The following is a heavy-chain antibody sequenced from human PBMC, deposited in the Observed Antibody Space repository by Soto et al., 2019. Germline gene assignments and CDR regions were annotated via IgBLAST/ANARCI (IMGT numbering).Heavy chain of an antibody. J-gene: IGHJ5*02. CDR2: ISAYNGNT. CDR1: GYTFTRYG. CDR3: ARTVSGYCSSTSCYWFDP. V-gene: IGHV1-18*01. Sequence: VKVSCKASGYTFTRYGISWVRQAPEQGLEWMGWISAYNGNTNYSQKLQGRVTMTTDTSTSTAYMELRSLRSDDTAVYYCARTVSGYCSSTSCYWFDPWGQGTLVTAPQ. D-gene: IGHD2-2*01.